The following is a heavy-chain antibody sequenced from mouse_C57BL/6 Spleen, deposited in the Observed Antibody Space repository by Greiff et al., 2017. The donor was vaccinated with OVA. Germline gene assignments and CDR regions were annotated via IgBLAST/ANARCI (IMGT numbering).Heavy chain of an antibody. CDR1: GYTFTSYW. Sequence: QVQLQQPGAELVKPGASVKLSCKASGYTFTSYWMHWVKQRPGRGLEWIGRIDPNSGGTKYNEKFKSKATLTVDKPSSTAYMQLSSLTSEDSAVYYCARRKGITTVVADYAMDYRGQGTSVTVSS. D-gene: IGHD1-1*01. CDR2: IDPNSGGT. J-gene: IGHJ4*01. V-gene: IGHV1-72*01. CDR3: ARRKGITTVVADYAMDY.